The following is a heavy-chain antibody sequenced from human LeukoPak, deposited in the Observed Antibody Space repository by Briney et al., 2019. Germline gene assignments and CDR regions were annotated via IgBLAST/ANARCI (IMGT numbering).Heavy chain of an antibody. J-gene: IGHJ5*02. D-gene: IGHD2-15*01. Sequence: SETLSLTCAVHGGSFSGYHWTWIRQPPGKGLEWIGEINDSGSTNYNPSLKSRVTISVDTSKNQFSLRLHSVTAADTAVYFCARWWGFDPWGQGTLVTVSS. CDR2: INDSGST. CDR3: ARWWGFDP. CDR1: GGSFSGYH. V-gene: IGHV4-34*01.